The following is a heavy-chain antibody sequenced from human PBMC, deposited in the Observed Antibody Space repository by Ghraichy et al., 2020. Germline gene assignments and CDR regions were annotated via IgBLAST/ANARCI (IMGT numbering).Heavy chain of an antibody. V-gene: IGHV4-34*01. Sequence: SETLSLTCAVYGGSFSGYYWSWIRQPPGKGLEWIGEINHSGSTNYNPSLKSRVTISVDTSKNQFSLKLSSVTAADTAVYYCARGLRRIAVAGDFDYWGQGTLVTVSS. CDR3: ARGLRRIAVAGDFDY. CDR1: GGSFSGYY. D-gene: IGHD6-19*01. J-gene: IGHJ4*02. CDR2: INHSGST.